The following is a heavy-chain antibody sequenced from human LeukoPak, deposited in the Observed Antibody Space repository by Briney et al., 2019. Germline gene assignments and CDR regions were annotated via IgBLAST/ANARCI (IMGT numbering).Heavy chain of an antibody. CDR3: ARHPYSTNWFDP. Sequence: SETLSLTCAVSGGSISSYYWSWIRQPPGKGLEWIGYIYYSGSTNYNPSLKSRVTISVDTSKNQFSLKLSSVTAADTAVYYCARHPYSTNWFDPWGQGNLVTVSS. V-gene: IGHV4-59*08. J-gene: IGHJ5*02. CDR1: GGSISSYY. CDR2: IYYSGST. D-gene: IGHD2-15*01.